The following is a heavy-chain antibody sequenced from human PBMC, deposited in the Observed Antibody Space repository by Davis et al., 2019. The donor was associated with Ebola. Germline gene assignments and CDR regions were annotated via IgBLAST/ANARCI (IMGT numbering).Heavy chain of an antibody. CDR2: IKQDGSEK. CDR1: GFTFSSSW. D-gene: IGHD3-9*01. Sequence: PGGSLRLSCAASGFTFSSSWMSWVRQAPGTGLEWVANIKQDGSEKYYVDSVKGRFTISRDNARDSLYLQMDSLRVEDTAIYYCARDAFSLSRYDTEDHWGQGTLVTVSS. J-gene: IGHJ4*02. V-gene: IGHV3-7*01. CDR3: ARDAFSLSRYDTEDH.